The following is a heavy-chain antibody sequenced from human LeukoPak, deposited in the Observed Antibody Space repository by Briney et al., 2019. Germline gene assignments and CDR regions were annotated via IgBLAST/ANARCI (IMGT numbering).Heavy chain of an antibody. CDR1: GGSIGSFY. CDR3: ARDSRYSYGSGGMDV. D-gene: IGHD3-10*01. CDR2: VYYTGSI. Sequence: SETLSLTCTVSGGSIGSFYWTWIRQTPRRGLEWIGSVYYTGSINYNPSLKSRVTISIDTSRSQFSLKLTSVTVADTAVYYCARDSRYSYGSGGMDVWARDHGHRLF. V-gene: IGHV4-59*01. J-gene: IGHJ6*01.